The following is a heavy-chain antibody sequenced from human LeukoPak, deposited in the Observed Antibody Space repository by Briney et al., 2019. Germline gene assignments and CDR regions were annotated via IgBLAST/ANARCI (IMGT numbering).Heavy chain of an antibody. D-gene: IGHD5-18*01. V-gene: IGHV4-59*08. CDR1: GGSISSYY. Sequence: PSETLSLTCTVSGGSISSYYWSWIRQPPGKGLEWIGYIYYSGSTNYNPSLKSRVTISVDTSKNQFSLKLSSVTAADTAVYYCARGESLDSYGFGYWGQGTLATVSS. J-gene: IGHJ4*02. CDR3: ARGESLDSYGFGY. CDR2: IYYSGST.